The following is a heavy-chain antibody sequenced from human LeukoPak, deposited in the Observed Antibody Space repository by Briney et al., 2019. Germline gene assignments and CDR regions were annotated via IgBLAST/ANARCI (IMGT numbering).Heavy chain of an antibody. CDR3: ARGGYSGYDPDY. V-gene: IGHV1-3*01. Sequence: ASVKVSFKASGYTFTSYAMHWVRQAPGQRLEWMGWINAGNGNTKYSQKFQGRVTITRDTSASTAYMELSSLRSEDTAVYYCARGGYSGYDPDYWGQGTLVTVSS. CDR2: INAGNGNT. CDR1: GYTFTSYA. D-gene: IGHD5-12*01. J-gene: IGHJ4*02.